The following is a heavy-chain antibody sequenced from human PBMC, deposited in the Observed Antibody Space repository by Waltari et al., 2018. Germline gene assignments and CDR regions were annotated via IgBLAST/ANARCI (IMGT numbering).Heavy chain of an antibody. CDR3: ARINWKQRYFDY. V-gene: IGHV3-53*01. CDR1: GFTVSSNY. J-gene: IGHJ4*02. Sequence: EVQLVESGGGLIQPGGSLRLSCAASGFTVSSNYMSWVRQAPGKGLEWVYVIYSGGSTYDEDAGKGRFTISRDNSKNTLYLQMNSLRAEDTAVYYCARINWKQRYFDYWGQGTLVTVSS. D-gene: IGHD1-20*01. CDR2: IYSGGST.